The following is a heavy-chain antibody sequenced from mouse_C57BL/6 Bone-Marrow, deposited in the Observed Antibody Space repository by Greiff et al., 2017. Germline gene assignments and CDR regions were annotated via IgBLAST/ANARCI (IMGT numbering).Heavy chain of an antibody. J-gene: IGHJ2*01. CDR1: GYTFTSYW. V-gene: IGHV1-52*01. CDR3: ARSLLFPLDY. CDR2: IDPSDSET. D-gene: IGHD1-1*01. Sequence: VQGVESGAELVRPGSSVKLSCTASGYTFTSYWMHWVKQRPIQGLEWIGNIDPSDSETHYNQKFKDKATLTVDKSSSTAYMQLSSLTSEDSAVYYCARSLLFPLDYWGQGTALTVSS.